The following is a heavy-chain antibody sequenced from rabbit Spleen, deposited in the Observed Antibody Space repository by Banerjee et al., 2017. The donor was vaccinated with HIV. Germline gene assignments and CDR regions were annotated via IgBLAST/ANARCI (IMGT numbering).Heavy chain of an antibody. CDR2: FDPVFGST. J-gene: IGHJ4*01. CDR1: GFDFSSYY. Sequence: QLKESGGGLVQPGGSLKVSCIASGFDFSSYYMSWVRQAPGKGLEWIGYFDPVFGSTYYASWVNGQFTISSHNAQNTLYLQLNSLTAADTATYFCARGPPYAGYGGYVYFNLWGPGTLVTVS. CDR3: ARGPPYAGYGGYVYFNL. D-gene: IGHD7-1*01. V-gene: IGHV1S7*01.